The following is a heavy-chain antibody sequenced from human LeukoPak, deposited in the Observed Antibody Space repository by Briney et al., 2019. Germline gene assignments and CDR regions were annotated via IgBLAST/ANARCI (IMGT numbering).Heavy chain of an antibody. CDR3: ASYDSSGYGDY. D-gene: IGHD3-22*01. Sequence: SETPSLTCTLSGGSITSSSYYWGWIRQPPGKGLEWIGSIYYSGSTYYNPSLKSRVTISVDTSKNQFSLRLSSVTAADTAVYYCASYDSSGYGDYWGQGALVTVSS. CDR1: GGSITSSSYY. CDR2: IYYSGST. J-gene: IGHJ4*02. V-gene: IGHV4-39*01.